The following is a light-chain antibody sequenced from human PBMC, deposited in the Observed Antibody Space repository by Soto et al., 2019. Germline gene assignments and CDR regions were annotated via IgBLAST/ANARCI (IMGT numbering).Light chain of an antibody. J-gene: IGKJ1*01. Sequence: DIQMTQSPSSLSASIGDRVTITCRASLGIGVRLAWFQQKPGKAPQFLIQAASSLQSGVPSRFSGSGSGTEFILTINSLQPEDVAVYYCLQVNSFPRTFGQGTKVDIK. CDR1: LGIGVR. V-gene: IGKV1-12*01. CDR3: LQVNSFPRT. CDR2: AAS.